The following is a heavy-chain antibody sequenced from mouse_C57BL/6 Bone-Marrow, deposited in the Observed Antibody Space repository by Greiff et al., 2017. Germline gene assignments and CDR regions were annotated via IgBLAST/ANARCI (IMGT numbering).Heavy chain of an antibody. CDR1: GYTFTSYD. CDR3: ARDWFAY. Sequence: QVQLKESGPELVKPGASVKLSCKASGYTFTSYDINWVKQRPGQGLEWIGWIYPRDGSTKYNEKFKGKATLTVATSSSTAYMELHSLTSEDSAVYFCARDWFAYWGQGTLVTVSA. V-gene: IGHV1-85*01. J-gene: IGHJ3*01. CDR2: IYPRDGST.